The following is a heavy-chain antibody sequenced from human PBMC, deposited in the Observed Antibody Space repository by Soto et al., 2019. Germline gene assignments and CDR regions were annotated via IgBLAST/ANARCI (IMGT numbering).Heavy chain of an antibody. J-gene: IGHJ6*02. V-gene: IGHV4-59*08. Sequence: QVPLQESGPGLVKPSETLSLSCTVSGGSISNYYWSWFRQTPGKGLEWIGYVHDSWGSNYNPSLQSRVAISLDTSKSQFSLKLTSVTATDTAVYYCARQGFGALHGIVDVWGQGTTVTVSS. CDR1: GGSISNYY. CDR3: ARQGFGALHGIVDV. D-gene: IGHD3-10*01. CDR2: VHDSWGS.